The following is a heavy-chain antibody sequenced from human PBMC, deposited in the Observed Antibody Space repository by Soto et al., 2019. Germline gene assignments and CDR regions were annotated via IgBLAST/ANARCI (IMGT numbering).Heavy chain of an antibody. CDR1: GGSISSSSYY. Sequence: ETLSLTCTVSGGSISSSSYYWGWIRQPPGKGLEWIGSIYYSGSTYYNPSLKSRVTISVDTSKNQFSLKLSSVTAADTAVYYCASEIEDYYFDYWGQGTLVTVSS. V-gene: IGHV4-39*07. J-gene: IGHJ4*02. CDR2: IYYSGST. CDR3: ASEIEDYYFDY.